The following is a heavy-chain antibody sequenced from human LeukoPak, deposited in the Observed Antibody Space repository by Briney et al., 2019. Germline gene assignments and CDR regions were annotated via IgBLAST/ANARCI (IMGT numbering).Heavy chain of an antibody. CDR1: GFTFSSYA. CDR3: ARERTYYYDSSGYSDY. CDR2: ISGSGGST. J-gene: IGHJ4*02. D-gene: IGHD3-22*01. V-gene: IGHV3-23*01. Sequence: GGSLRLSCAASGFTFSSYAMSWVRQAPGKGLEWVSAISGSGGSTYYADSVKGRFTISRDHSKNTLYLQMNSLRAEDTAVYYCARERTYYYDSSGYSDYWGQGTLVTVSS.